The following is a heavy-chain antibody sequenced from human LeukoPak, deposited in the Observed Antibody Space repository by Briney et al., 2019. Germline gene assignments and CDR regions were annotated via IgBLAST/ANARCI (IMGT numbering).Heavy chain of an antibody. CDR2: ISSSGSTI. D-gene: IGHD3-22*01. CDR3: ARSFGVRRRDYDSSGYFPPLHY. Sequence: GGSLRLSCAASGFTFSDYYMSWIRQAPGKGLEWVSDISSSGSTIYYADSVKGRFTISRDNAKNSLYLQMNSLRAEDTAVYYCARSFGVRRRDYDSSGYFPPLHYWGQGTLVTVSS. J-gene: IGHJ4*02. V-gene: IGHV3-11*01. CDR1: GFTFSDYY.